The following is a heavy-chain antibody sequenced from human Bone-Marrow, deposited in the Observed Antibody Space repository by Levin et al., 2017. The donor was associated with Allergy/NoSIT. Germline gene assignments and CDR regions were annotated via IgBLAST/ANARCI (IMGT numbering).Heavy chain of an antibody. V-gene: IGHV3-30*18. D-gene: IGHD5-18*01. CDR3: AKEGVQLWSPFDY. Sequence: PGGSLRLSCAASGFTFSSYGMHWVRQAPGKGLEWVAVISYDGSNKYYADSVKGRFTISRDNSRNTLYLQMNSLRAEDTAVYYCAKEGVQLWSPFDYWGQGTLVTVSS. J-gene: IGHJ4*02. CDR1: GFTFSSYG. CDR2: ISYDGSNK.